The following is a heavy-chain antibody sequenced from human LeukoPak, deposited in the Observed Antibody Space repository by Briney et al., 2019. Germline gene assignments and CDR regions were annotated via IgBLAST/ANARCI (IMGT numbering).Heavy chain of an antibody. CDR1: GYTFTSYD. CDR2: MNPNSGNT. V-gene: IGHV1-8*03. CDR3: AILSDGKTLYYDFWSGYLDAFDI. Sequence: ASVKVSCKASGYTFTSYDINWVRQATGQGLEWMGWMNPNSGNTGYAQKFQGRVTITRNTSISTAYMELSSLRSEDTAVYYCAILSDGKTLYYDFWSGYLDAFDIWGQGTMVTVSS. J-gene: IGHJ3*02. D-gene: IGHD3-3*01.